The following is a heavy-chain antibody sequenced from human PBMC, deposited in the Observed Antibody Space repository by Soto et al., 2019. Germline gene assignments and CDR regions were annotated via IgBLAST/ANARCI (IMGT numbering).Heavy chain of an antibody. CDR3: AGGEVGATITDAFDI. D-gene: IGHD1-26*01. CDR2: IWYDGSNK. V-gene: IGHV3-33*01. J-gene: IGHJ3*02. Sequence: QVQLVESGGGVVQPGRSLRLSCAASGFTFSSYGMHWVRQAPGKGLEWVAVIWYDGSNKYYADSVKGRFTISRDNSKNTLYLQMNSLRAEDTAVYYCAGGEVGATITDAFDIWGPGTMVTVSS. CDR1: GFTFSSYG.